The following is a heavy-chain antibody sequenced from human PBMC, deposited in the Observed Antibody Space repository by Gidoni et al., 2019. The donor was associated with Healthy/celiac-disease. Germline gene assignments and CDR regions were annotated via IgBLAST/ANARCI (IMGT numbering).Heavy chain of an antibody. Sequence: EVQLVESGGGLVKPGGSLRLSCAASGFPFSSYSMNWVRQAPGKGLEWVSSISSSSSYIYYADSVKGRFTISRDNAKNSLYLQMNSLRAEDTAVYYCARGIVVVTDAFDIWGQGTMVTVSS. J-gene: IGHJ3*02. CDR3: ARGIVVVTDAFDI. CDR1: GFPFSSYS. V-gene: IGHV3-21*01. CDR2: ISSSSSYI. D-gene: IGHD2-21*02.